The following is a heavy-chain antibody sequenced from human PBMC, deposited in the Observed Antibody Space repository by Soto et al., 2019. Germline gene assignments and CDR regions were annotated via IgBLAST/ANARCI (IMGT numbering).Heavy chain of an antibody. V-gene: IGHV3-74*01. D-gene: IGHD1-1*01. CDR3: ARGLSGATVFDY. CDR1: GFTLRSYW. CDR2: INGDGSVI. Sequence: GGSRRLSCAASGFTLRSYWTHRVRKAPGEGLVWVSRINGDGSVINYADSVEGRFTISRDNAKDTLYVQMNSLRAEDTAVYYCARGLSGATVFDYWGQGSLVTVSS. J-gene: IGHJ4*02.